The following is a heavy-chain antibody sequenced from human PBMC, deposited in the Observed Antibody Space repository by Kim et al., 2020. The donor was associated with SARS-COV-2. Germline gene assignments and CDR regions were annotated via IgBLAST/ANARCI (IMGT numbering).Heavy chain of an antibody. CDR3: ARGGYGSDRIGFDP. V-gene: IGHV3-11*05. Sequence: GGSLRLSCAASGFTFSDYYMSWIRQAPGKGLEWVSYISSSSSYTNYADSVKGRFTISRDNAKNSLYLQMNSLRAEDTAVYYCARGGYGSDRIGFDPWGQGTLVTVSS. J-gene: IGHJ5*02. CDR2: ISSSSSYT. CDR1: GFTFSDYY. D-gene: IGHD3-10*01.